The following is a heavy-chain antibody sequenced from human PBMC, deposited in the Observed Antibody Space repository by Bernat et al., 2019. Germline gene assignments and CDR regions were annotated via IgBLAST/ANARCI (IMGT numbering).Heavy chain of an antibody. CDR3: ARTPFRVAVFGPYHFDY. CDR1: GFSVSSNY. D-gene: IGHD6-19*01. V-gene: IGHV3-53*05. Sequence: EVQLVETGGGLIQPGGSLRLSCAASGFSVSSNYMSWVRQAPGKGLEWVSVIYSGGGTYYADSVKGRFTISRDNSKNTVSLQMNSLRAEDTAVYYCARTPFRVAVFGPYHFDYWGQGTLVTVSS. CDR2: IYSGGGT. J-gene: IGHJ4*02.